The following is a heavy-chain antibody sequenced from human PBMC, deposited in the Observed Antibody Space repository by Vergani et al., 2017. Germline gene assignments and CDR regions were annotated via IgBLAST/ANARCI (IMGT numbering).Heavy chain of an antibody. D-gene: IGHD2-2*01. V-gene: IGHV4-39*01. CDR3: ARRVVVVPAARVSWCDP. CDR1: GGSISSRSYY. J-gene: IGHJ5*02. Sequence: QLQLQESGPGLVKPSETLSLTCTVSGGSISSRSYYWGWIRQPPGKGLEWIGSIYYSGSTYYNPSLKSRVTISVDTSKNQFSLKLSSVTAADTAVYYCARRVVVVPAARVSWCDPWGQGTLVTVSS. CDR2: IYYSGST.